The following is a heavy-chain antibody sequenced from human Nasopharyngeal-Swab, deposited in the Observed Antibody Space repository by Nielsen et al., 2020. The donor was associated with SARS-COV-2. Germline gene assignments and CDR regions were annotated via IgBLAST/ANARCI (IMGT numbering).Heavy chain of an antibody. CDR2: IRSKANSYAT. V-gene: IGHV3-73*01. J-gene: IGHJ4*02. CDR3: TRHEEHCGGDCYPFDY. CDR1: GFTFSGSA. Sequence: GESLKISCAASGFTFSGSAMHWVRQASGKGLEWVGRIRSKANSYATAYAASVKGRFTISRDDSKNTAYLQMNSLKTEDTAVYYCTRHEEHCGGDCYPFDYWGQGTLATVSS. D-gene: IGHD2-21*02.